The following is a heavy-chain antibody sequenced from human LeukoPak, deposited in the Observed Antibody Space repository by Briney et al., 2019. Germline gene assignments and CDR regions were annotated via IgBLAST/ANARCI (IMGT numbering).Heavy chain of an antibody. CDR1: GFTFSRYW. J-gene: IGHJ6*02. D-gene: IGHD2-2*01. CDR2: MNQDGSEI. Sequence: GGSLRLSCVGSGFTFSRYWLNWVRQAPGKGLEWVANMNQDGSEIYYLDSVKGRFTISRDNAKNTLYLQMNSLRAEDTAVYYCARVSRNYYYYYGMDVWGQGTTVTVSS. CDR3: ARVSRNYYYYYGMDV. V-gene: IGHV3-7*01.